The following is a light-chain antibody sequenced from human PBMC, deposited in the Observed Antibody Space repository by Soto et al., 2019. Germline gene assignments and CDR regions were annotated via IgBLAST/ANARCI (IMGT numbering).Light chain of an antibody. CDR3: QTWGTGPWV. V-gene: IGLV4-69*01. CDR2: LNSDGSH. CDR1: SGHSSYA. J-gene: IGLJ3*02. Sequence: QPVLTQSPSASASLGASVKLTCTLSSGHSSYAIAWHQQQQEKGPRYLMKLNSDGSHSKGDGIPDRFSGSSSGAERYLTISSLQSEDEDDYYCQTWGTGPWVFGGGTKVTVL.